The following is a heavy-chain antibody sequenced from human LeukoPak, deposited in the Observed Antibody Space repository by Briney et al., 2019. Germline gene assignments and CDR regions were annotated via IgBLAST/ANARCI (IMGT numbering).Heavy chain of an antibody. CDR3: ARDGVGYSSGWYQHGMDV. V-gene: IGHV3-21*01. CDR1: GFTFSSYS. D-gene: IGHD6-19*01. J-gene: IGHJ6*02. Sequence: GGSLRLSCAASGFTFSSYSMNWVRQAPGKGLKWVSSISSSSSYIYYADSVKGRFTISRDNAKNSPYLQMNSLRAEDTAVYYCARDGVGYSSGWYQHGMDVWGQGTTVTVSS. CDR2: ISSSSSYI.